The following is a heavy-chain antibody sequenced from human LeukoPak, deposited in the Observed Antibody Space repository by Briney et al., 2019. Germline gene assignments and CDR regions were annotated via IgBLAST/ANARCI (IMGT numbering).Heavy chain of an antibody. CDR2: ITGSGDKT. D-gene: IGHD6-19*01. CDR1: GFTFSSYV. Sequence: GGSLRLSCAASGFTFSSYVMTWVRRAPGKGLEWVSTITGSGDKTYYADSVKGRFTISRDNSKNTLYLHMKSLRGEDTAMYYCAKDRVGTVADFFDYWGQGTLATVSS. V-gene: IGHV3-23*01. CDR3: AKDRVGTVADFFDY. J-gene: IGHJ4*02.